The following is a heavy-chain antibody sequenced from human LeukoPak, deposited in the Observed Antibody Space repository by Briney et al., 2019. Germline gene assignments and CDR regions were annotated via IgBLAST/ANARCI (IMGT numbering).Heavy chain of an antibody. D-gene: IGHD1-26*01. CDR3: ARGWAPRGQKSCFDY. Sequence: PSETLSLTCAVYGGSFSGYYWSWIRQPPGKGLEWIGEINHSGSTNYNPSLKSRVTISVDTSKNQFSLKLSSVTAADTAVYYCARGWAPRGQKSCFDYWGRGTLVTVSS. CDR2: INHSGST. CDR1: GGSFSGYY. J-gene: IGHJ4*02. V-gene: IGHV4-34*01.